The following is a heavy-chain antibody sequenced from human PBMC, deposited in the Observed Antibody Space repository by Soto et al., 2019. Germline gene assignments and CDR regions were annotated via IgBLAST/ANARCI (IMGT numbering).Heavy chain of an antibody. Sequence: ASVKVSCKASGFTFTSSAVQWVRQARGQRLEWIGWIVVGSGNTNYAQKFQERVTITRDMSTSTAYMELSSLRSEDTAVYYCATVGGSCYSCYYYGMDVWGQGTTVTVSS. J-gene: IGHJ6*02. CDR2: IVVGSGNT. D-gene: IGHD2-15*01. CDR1: GFTFTSSA. V-gene: IGHV1-58*01. CDR3: ATVGGSCYSCYYYGMDV.